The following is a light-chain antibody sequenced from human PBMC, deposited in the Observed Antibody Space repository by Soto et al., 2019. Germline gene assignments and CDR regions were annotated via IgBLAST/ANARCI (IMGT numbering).Light chain of an antibody. CDR2: GAS. V-gene: IGKV3-15*01. Sequence: EIVMTQSPATLSVSPGERATLSCRAGQNIHTNLAWYQKKPGQAPRLILYGASTGATGLPARFSGSVSGTEFTLTIHSLQAEDCAVYDGQQSYNWPRTFCQWTRLEIK. J-gene: IGKJ5*01. CDR1: QNIHTN. CDR3: QQSYNWPRT.